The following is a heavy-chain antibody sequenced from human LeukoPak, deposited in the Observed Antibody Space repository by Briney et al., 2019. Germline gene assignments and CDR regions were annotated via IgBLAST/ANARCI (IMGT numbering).Heavy chain of an antibody. CDR3: AKEGGGYNIGQLDY. D-gene: IGHD5-24*01. J-gene: IGHJ4*02. Sequence: GGSLRLSCAASGFTFSSYAMSWVRQAPGKGLEWVSAISGSGGSTYYADYVKGRFTISRDNSKNTLYLQMNSLRAEDTAVYYCAKEGGGYNIGQLDYWGQGTLVTVSS. CDR1: GFTFSSYA. V-gene: IGHV3-23*01. CDR2: ISGSGGST.